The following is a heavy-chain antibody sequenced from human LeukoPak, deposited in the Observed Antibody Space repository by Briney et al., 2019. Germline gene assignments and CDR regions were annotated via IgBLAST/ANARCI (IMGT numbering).Heavy chain of an antibody. D-gene: IGHD5-18*01. CDR3: ARVRRGYSYGYLDY. V-gene: IGHV3-30*04. CDR1: GFTFSSYA. J-gene: IGHJ4*02. CDR2: ISYDGSNK. Sequence: GRSLRLSCAASGFTFSSYAMHWVRQAPGKGLEWVAVISYDGSNKYYADSVKGRFTISRDNSKNTLYLQMNSLRAEDTAVYYYARVRRGYSYGYLDYWGQGTLVTVSS.